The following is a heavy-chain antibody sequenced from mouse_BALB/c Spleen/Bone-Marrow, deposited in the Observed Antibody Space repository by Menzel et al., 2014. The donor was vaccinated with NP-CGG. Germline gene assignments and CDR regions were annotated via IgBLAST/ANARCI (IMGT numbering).Heavy chain of an antibody. D-gene: IGHD1-1*01. Sequence: LVESGGGLVQPGGSRKLSCAASGFTFSSFGMHWVRQAPEKGLEWVAYISSGSSTIYYADTVMGRFTISRDNPKNTLFLQMTSLRSEDTATYYCVRSGSSSGYFDYWGQGTTLTVSS. CDR1: GFTFSSFG. CDR2: ISSGSSTI. CDR3: VRSGSSSGYFDY. J-gene: IGHJ2*01. V-gene: IGHV5-17*02.